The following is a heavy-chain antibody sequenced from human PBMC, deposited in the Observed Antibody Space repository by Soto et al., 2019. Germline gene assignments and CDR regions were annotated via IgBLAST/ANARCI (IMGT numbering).Heavy chain of an antibody. CDR2: VYWDDDK. D-gene: IGHD2-2*03. CDR1: GFSLTTSGVG. V-gene: IGHV2-5*02. Sequence: QITLKESGPSLVKPTQTLTLTCTFSGFSLTTSGVGVDWIRQSPGKALEWLALVYWDDDKQYNPSLKRRLTITKDTSKKQVVLTMTNMDPEDTATYYCARRPVGFLKKFDPWGQGILVTVSS. CDR3: ARRPVGFLKKFDP. J-gene: IGHJ5*02.